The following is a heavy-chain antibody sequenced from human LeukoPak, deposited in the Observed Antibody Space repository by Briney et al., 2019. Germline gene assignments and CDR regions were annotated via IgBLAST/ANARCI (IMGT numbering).Heavy chain of an antibody. CDR3: ARDFGSSLDP. J-gene: IGHJ5*02. D-gene: IGHD6-6*01. CDR2: ISSSSGYI. V-gene: IGHV3-21*01. Sequence: GGSLRLSCAASGFTFSDYSMNWVRQAPGKGLEWVSSISSSSGYIYYADSVTGRFTVSRDNAKNSLYLQMNSLRAEDTAVYYCARDFGSSLDPWGQGTLVTVSS. CDR1: GFTFSDYS.